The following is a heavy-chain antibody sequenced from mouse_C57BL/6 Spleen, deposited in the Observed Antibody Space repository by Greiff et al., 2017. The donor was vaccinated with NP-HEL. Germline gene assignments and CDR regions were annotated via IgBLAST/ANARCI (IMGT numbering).Heavy chain of an antibody. D-gene: IGHD2-2*01. CDR3: AREGMVTSYAMDY. J-gene: IGHJ4*01. CDR1: GFTFSDYY. Sequence: EVKLVESEGGLVQPGSSMKLSCTASGFTFSDYYIAWVRQVPEKGLEWVANINYDGSSTYYLDSLKSRFIISRDNAKNILYLQMSSLKSEDTATYYCAREGMVTSYAMDYWGQGTSVTVSS. V-gene: IGHV5-16*01. CDR2: INYDGSST.